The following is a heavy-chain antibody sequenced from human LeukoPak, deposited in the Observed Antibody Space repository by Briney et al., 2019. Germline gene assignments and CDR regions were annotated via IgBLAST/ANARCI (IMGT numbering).Heavy chain of an antibody. CDR3: VKTNYGDCTLVFDY. Sequence: GRSLRLSCAASGFTFSSYAMHWVRQAPGKGLEYVSAISSNGGSTYYADSVKGRFTISRDNSKNTLYLQMSSLRAEDTAVYYCVKTNYGDCTLVFDYWGQGTLVTVSS. V-gene: IGHV3-64D*06. CDR1: GFTFSSYA. J-gene: IGHJ4*02. CDR2: ISSNGGST. D-gene: IGHD4-17*01.